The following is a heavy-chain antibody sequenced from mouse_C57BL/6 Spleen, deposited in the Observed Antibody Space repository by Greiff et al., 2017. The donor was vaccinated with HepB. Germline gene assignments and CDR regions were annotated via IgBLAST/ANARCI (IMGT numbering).Heavy chain of an antibody. V-gene: IGHV5-16*01. CDR3: ARFLLLRLYAMDY. D-gene: IGHD1-1*01. Sequence: EVQVVESEGGLVQPGSSIKLSCTASGFTFSDYYMAWVRQVPEKGLEWVANINYDGSSTYYLDSLKSRFIISRDNAKNILYLQMSSLKSEDTATYYCARFLLLRLYAMDYWGQGTSVTVSS. CDR2: INYDGSST. J-gene: IGHJ4*01. CDR1: GFTFSDYY.